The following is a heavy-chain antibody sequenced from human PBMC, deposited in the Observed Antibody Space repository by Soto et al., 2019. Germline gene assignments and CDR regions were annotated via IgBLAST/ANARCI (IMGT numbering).Heavy chain of an antibody. J-gene: IGHJ4*02. Sequence: QVQLQESGPGLVKPSQTLSLTCTVSGGSISSGGYYWSWIRQHPGKGLEWIGYIYYSGRTYYNPSLKSRVTVSVDTSKNQCALKLSSVTAADTAVYYCARNVGTGTADYWGQGTLVTVSS. CDR2: IYYSGRT. CDR1: GGSISSGGYY. V-gene: IGHV4-31*03. CDR3: ARNVGTGTADY. D-gene: IGHD1-1*01.